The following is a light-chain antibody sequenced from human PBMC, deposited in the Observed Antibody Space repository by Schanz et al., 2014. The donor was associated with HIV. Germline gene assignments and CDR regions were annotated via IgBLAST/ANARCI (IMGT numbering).Light chain of an antibody. Sequence: QSVLTQPPSVSGAPGQRVTISCTGSSSNIGAGYDVHWYQQLPGTAPKLLIYGNSNRPSGVPDRFSGSKSGTSASLAITGLQPEDEADYFCQSYDKSLSVVIFGGGTKVTVL. CDR1: SSNIGAGYD. V-gene: IGLV1-40*01. J-gene: IGLJ2*01. CDR3: QSYDKSLSVVI. CDR2: GNS.